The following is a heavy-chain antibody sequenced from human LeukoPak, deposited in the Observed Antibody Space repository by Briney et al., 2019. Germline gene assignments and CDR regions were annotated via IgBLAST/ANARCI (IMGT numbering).Heavy chain of an antibody. D-gene: IGHD6-13*01. CDR1: GGSISSYY. Sequence: SETLSLTCTASGGSISSYYWSWIRQPPGEGLEWIGYIYYGVSTNYNPSLKSRVTISLDTSKKQISLKVRSVTAADTAIYYCARLLADNWFDPWGQGTLVTVSS. CDR2: IYYGVST. V-gene: IGHV4-59*08. J-gene: IGHJ5*02. CDR3: ARLLADNWFDP.